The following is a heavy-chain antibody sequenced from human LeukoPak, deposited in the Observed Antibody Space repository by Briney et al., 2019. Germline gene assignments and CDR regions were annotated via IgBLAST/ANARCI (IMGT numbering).Heavy chain of an antibody. J-gene: IGHJ4*02. V-gene: IGHV4-59*01. Sequence: KPSETLSLTCTVSGGSISSYYWSWIRQPAGKGLEWIGYNYYSGSTNYNPSLKSRVTISVDTSKNQFSLKLSSVTAADTAVYYCAGSEYSSSSPDYWGQGTLVTVSS. CDR1: GGSISSYY. CDR2: NYYSGST. D-gene: IGHD6-6*01. CDR3: AGSEYSSSSPDY.